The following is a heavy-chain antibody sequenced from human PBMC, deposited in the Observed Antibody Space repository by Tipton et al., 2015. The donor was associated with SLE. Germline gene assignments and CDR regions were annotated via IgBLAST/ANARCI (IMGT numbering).Heavy chain of an antibody. Sequence: SLRLSCATSGFGFDEFDMNWIRQAPGKGLEWISYISSSGINIHYADSVKGRFTISRDNAKNSLYLQMNSLTAEDTAVYYCARDGYSYGGDFSYYYMDVWGKGTTVTVFS. D-gene: IGHD5-18*01. CDR1: GFGFDEFD. V-gene: IGHV3-11*04. J-gene: IGHJ6*03. CDR2: ISSSGINI. CDR3: ARDGYSYGGDFSYYYMDV.